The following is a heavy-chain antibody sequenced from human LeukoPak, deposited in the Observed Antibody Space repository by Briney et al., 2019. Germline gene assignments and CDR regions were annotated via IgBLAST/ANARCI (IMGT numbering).Heavy chain of an antibody. J-gene: IGHJ4*02. CDR3: AKEIPSIVLMVYPHDY. V-gene: IGHV3-30*18. CDR1: GFTFSSYG. D-gene: IGHD2-8*01. CDR2: ISYDGSNK. Sequence: GGSLRLSCAASGFTFSSYGMHWVRQAPGKGLEWVAVISYDGSNKYYADSVKGRFTISRDNSKNTLYLQMNSLRAEDTAVYYCAKEIPSIVLMVYPHDYWGQGTLVTVSS.